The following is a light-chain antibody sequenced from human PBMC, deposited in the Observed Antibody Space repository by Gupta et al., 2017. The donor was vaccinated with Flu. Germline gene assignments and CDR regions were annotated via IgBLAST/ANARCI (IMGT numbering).Light chain of an antibody. J-gene: IGLJ3*02. CDR3: SSYAGSNNWV. Sequence: SVTISCTGTSSDVGGYNYVSWYQQHPGEVPKLMFYEVSKRPSGVPDRFSGSKSGNTASLTVSGLQAEDEADYYCSSYAGSNNWVFGGGTKVTVL. V-gene: IGLV2-8*01. CDR1: SSDVGGYNY. CDR2: EVS.